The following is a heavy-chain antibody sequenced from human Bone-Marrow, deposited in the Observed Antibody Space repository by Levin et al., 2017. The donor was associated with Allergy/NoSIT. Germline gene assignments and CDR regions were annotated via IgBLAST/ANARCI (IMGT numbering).Heavy chain of an antibody. CDR1: GGTFNSYA. CDR2: ISPVAGTA. Sequence: SVKVSCKASGGTFNSYAISWVRQAPGQGLEWMARISPVAGTANYAQRFQGRVTVTADRFTSTSSMEVSSLRSEDTAVYYCARGGFCSGGRCSDAFDTWGQGTMVTVSS. V-gene: IGHV1-69*04. D-gene: IGHD2-15*01. J-gene: IGHJ3*02. CDR3: ARGGFCSGGRCSDAFDT.